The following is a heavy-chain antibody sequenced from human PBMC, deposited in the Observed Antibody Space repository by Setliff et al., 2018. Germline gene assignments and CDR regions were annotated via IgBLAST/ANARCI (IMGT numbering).Heavy chain of an antibody. CDR1: GASISSGSHY. Sequence: SETLSLTCNVSGASISSGSHYWSWIRQSAGEKPTWIGHVYSTGSTNYNPSFESRVSISVDKSNNQFSLKMTSVAAADTAMYYCVRDRYGRNSDGSGVYNWFDSWGQGILVTVS. V-gene: IGHV4-61*09. D-gene: IGHD2-15*01. J-gene: IGHJ5*01. CDR2: VYSTGST. CDR3: VRDRYGRNSDGSGVYNWFDS.